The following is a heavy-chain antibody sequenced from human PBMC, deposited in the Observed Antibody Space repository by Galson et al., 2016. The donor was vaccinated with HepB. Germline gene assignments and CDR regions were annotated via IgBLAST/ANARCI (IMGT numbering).Heavy chain of an antibody. J-gene: IGHJ4*02. CDR2: ISGSGGDT. CDR1: GFTFSSYA. Sequence: SLRLSCAASGFTFSSYAMSWVRQAPGKGLEWVSAISGSGGDTFYADSVEGRFTISRDNSKNTLYLQMNSVRAEDTAVYYCAKEIHLWSTVDYWGQGTLVTVSS. V-gene: IGHV3-23*01. D-gene: IGHD5-18*01. CDR3: AKEIHLWSTVDY.